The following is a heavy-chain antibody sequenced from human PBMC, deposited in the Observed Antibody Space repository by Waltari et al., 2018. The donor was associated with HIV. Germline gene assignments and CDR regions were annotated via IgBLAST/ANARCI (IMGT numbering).Heavy chain of an antibody. CDR3: ARGLAYCGGDCYRGDAFDI. V-gene: IGHV1-69*02. CDR2: IIPILGIA. CDR1: GGTVSSYT. Sequence: QVQLVQSGAEVKKPGSSVKVSCKASGGTVSSYTISWVRQAPGPGLEWMGRIIPILGIANYAQKFQGRVTITADKSTSTAYMELSSLRSEDTAVYYCARGLAYCGGDCYRGDAFDIWGQGTMVTVSS. J-gene: IGHJ3*02. D-gene: IGHD2-21*02.